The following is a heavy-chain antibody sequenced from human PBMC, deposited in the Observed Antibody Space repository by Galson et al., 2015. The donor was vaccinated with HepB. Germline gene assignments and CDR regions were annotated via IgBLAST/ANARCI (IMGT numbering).Heavy chain of an antibody. CDR3: VFLRGYDLKPLDY. Sequence: SVKVSCKASGYTFSSYSIAWVRQAPGQGLEWMGWISAYDSSTNYAQKLQGRVTMTTETSTTTAYMELRSLTSDDTAVYYCVFLRGYDLKPLDYWGQGTLVTVSS. D-gene: IGHD5-12*01. J-gene: IGHJ4*02. CDR1: GYTFSSYS. V-gene: IGHV1-18*01. CDR2: ISAYDSST.